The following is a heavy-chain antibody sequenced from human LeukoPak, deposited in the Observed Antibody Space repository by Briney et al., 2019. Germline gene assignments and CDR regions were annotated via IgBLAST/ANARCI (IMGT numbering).Heavy chain of an antibody. J-gene: IGHJ6*03. D-gene: IGHD3-22*01. CDR2: IYHSGST. CDR3: ARDYYDSSGYHRYYYYMDV. V-gene: IGHV4-38-2*02. CDR1: GYSISSGYY. Sequence: SETLSLTCTVSGYSISSGYYWGWIRQPPGKGLEWIGSIYHSGSTYYNPSLKSRVTISVDTSKNQFSLKLTSVTAADTAVYYCARDYYDSSGYHRYYYYMDVWGKGTTVTVSS.